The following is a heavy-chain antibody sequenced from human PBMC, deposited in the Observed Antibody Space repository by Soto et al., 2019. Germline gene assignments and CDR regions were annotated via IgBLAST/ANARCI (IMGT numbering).Heavy chain of an antibody. D-gene: IGHD3-22*01. J-gene: IGHJ6*02. Sequence: PSETLSLTCTVSGGSISSSSYYWGWIRQPPGKGLEWIGSTYYSGSTYYNPSLKSRVTISVDTSKNQFSLKLSSVTAADTAVYYCARGYYYYDSSGYYGYGMDVWGQGTTVTVS. V-gene: IGHV4-39*01. CDR2: TYYSGST. CDR1: GGSISSSSYY. CDR3: ARGYYYYDSSGYYGYGMDV.